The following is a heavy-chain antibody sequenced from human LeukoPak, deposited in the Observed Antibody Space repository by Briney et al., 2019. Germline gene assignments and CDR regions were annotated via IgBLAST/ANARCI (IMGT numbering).Heavy chain of an antibody. CDR3: SRWLRPYFGWGGYLYFGL. J-gene: IGHJ4*02. V-gene: IGHV4-30-4*08. Sequence: SETLSLTCTVSGGSISSGDYYWSWIRQPPGKGLEWIGYIYYSGSTYYNPSLKSRVTISVDTSKNQFSLKLSSVTAADTALYYCSRWLRPYFGWGGYLYFGLSRQGTLVTVSS. CDR2: IYYSGST. D-gene: IGHD3-16*01. CDR1: GGSISSGDYY.